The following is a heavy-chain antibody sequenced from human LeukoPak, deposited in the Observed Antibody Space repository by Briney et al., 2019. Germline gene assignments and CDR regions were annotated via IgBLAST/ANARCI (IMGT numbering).Heavy chain of an antibody. CDR3: ARESGGGSTSCYDRCYYGMDV. V-gene: IGHV1-69*01. J-gene: IGHJ6*02. D-gene: IGHD2-2*01. Sequence: ASVKVSCKASGGTFSSYAISWVRQAPGQGLEWMGGIIPIFGTANYAQEFQGRVTITADESTSTAYMELSSLRSEDTAVYYCARESGGGSTSCYDRCYYGMDVWGQGTTVTVSS. CDR2: IIPIFGTA. CDR1: GGTFSSYA.